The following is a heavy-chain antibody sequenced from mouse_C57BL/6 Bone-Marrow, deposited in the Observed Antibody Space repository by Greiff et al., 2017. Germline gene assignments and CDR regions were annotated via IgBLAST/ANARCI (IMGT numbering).Heavy chain of an antibody. D-gene: IGHD3-3*01. CDR3: ERAGTNDAVDF. V-gene: IGHV1-64*01. CDR1: GYTFTSYW. J-gene: IGHJ4*01. CDR2: IDPDSGST. Sequence: QVQLQQPGAELVKPGASVKLSCKASGYTFTSYWMHWVKQRPGQGLEWIGMIDPDSGSTNYNEKFKSKATLTVDKSSSTAYMQLSSLTSEDSAVYYGERAGTNDAVDFWGRGTSVTVSS.